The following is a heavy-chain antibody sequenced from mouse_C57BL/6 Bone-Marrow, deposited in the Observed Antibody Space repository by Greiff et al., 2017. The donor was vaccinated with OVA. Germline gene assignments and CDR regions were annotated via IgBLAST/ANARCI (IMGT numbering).Heavy chain of an antibody. CDR2: ISYSGST. D-gene: IGHD2-4*01. J-gene: IGHJ1*03. CDR1: GYSITSDY. CDR3: ASGGYDYGGVYWYFDV. V-gene: IGHV3-8*01. Sequence: EVKLQESGPGLAKPSQTLSLTCSVTGYSITSDYWNWIRKFPGNKLEYMGYISYSGSTYYNPSLKSRISITRDTSKNQYYLQLNSVTTEDTATYYCASGGYDYGGVYWYFDVWGTGTTVTVSS.